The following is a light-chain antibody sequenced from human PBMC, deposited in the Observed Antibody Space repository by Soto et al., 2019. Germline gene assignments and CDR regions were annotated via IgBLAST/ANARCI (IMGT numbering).Light chain of an antibody. J-gene: IGKJ2*01. V-gene: IGKV1-39*01. CDR2: AAS. Sequence: DIQMTQSPSSLSASVVDRVTITCRASQSISSYLNWYQQKPGKAPKLLIYAASSLQSGVPSRFSGSGSGTDFTLTISSLQPEDFAVYYCQQNYNTPPFTFGQGTKVDIK. CDR1: QSISSY. CDR3: QQNYNTPPFT.